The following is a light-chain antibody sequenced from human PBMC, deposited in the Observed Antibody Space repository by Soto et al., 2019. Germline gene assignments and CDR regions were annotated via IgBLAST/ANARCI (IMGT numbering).Light chain of an antibody. J-gene: IGLJ2*01. CDR1: SSNIGAGYD. CDR2: GNS. V-gene: IGLV1-40*01. Sequence: QAVLTQPPSVSGAPGQRGTISFTWSSSNIGAGYDVHWYQQLPGTAPKLLISGNSNRPSGVPDRFSGSKSGTSASLAITGLEAEDEADCYCQSYDSSLSGSVFGGGTKLTVL. CDR3: QSYDSSLSGSV.